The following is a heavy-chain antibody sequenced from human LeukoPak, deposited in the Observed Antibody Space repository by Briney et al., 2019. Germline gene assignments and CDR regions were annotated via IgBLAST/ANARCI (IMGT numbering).Heavy chain of an antibody. D-gene: IGHD3-3*01. V-gene: IGHV1-18*01. CDR1: GYTFTKYG. CDR2: ISAYDGYT. J-gene: IGHJ3*02. CDR3: ARCDYDFWSGYSGNAFDI. Sequence: GASVKVSCKASGYTFTKYGISWVRQAPGQGLEWMGWISAYDGYTNHAQKLQGRVTMTTDSSTSTAYMELRSLRSDDTAVYYCARCDYDFWSGYSGNAFDIWGQGTMVTVSS.